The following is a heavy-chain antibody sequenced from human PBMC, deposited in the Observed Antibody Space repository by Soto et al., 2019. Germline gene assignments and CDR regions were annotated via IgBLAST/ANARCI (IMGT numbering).Heavy chain of an antibody. Sequence: QVQLVQSGAEVKKPGASVKVSCKASGYTFTSYAMHWVRQAPGQRLEWMGWINAGNGNTKYSQKFQGRVTITRDTSASTAYMELSSLRSEDTAVYYCARRVDRNYYCCGMDVWGQGTTVTVSS. CDR2: INAGNGNT. J-gene: IGHJ6*02. CDR3: ARRVDRNYYCCGMDV. D-gene: IGHD2-2*01. CDR1: GYTFTSYA. V-gene: IGHV1-3*01.